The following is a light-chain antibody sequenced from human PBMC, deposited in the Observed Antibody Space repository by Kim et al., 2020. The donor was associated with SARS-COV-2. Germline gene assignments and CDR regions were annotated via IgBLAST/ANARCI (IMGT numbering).Light chain of an antibody. Sequence: EIVMTQSPATLSVSPGERATLSCRASQSVSSNLVWYQQKPGQAPRLLIYGASTRVTGIPARFSGSGSGTEFTLTISSLQSEDFAVYYCQQYNNWPRTFGQGTKV. J-gene: IGKJ1*01. CDR3: QQYNNWPRT. V-gene: IGKV3-15*01. CDR2: GAS. CDR1: QSVSSN.